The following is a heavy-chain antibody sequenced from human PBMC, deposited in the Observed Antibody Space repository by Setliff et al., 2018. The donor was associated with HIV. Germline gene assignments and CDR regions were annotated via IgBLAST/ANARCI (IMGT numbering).Heavy chain of an antibody. CDR2: ISSDGSDK. V-gene: IGHV3-30*01. Sequence: GGSLRLSCAASGFAFRNYIFHWVRQAPGKGLEWVAIISSDGSDKNYADSVKVRFTVSRDNSKNTLYLQMNSLRGEDTAVYYCARDRNCGNGCYSSADHWGLGTLVTVSS. D-gene: IGHD2-21*01. CDR3: ARDRNCGNGCYSSADH. J-gene: IGHJ4*02. CDR1: GFAFRNYI.